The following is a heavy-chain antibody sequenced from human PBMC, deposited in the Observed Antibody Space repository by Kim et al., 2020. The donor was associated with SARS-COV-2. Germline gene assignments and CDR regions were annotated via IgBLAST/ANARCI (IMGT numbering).Heavy chain of an antibody. D-gene: IGHD3-10*01. V-gene: IGHV3-23*01. CDR1: GFTFSSYA. J-gene: IGHJ4*02. Sequence: GGSLRLSCAASGFTFSSYAMSWVRQAPGKGLEWVSAISGSGGSTYYADSVKGRFTISRDNSKNTLYLQMNSLRAEDTAVYYCAKVCLYYYGSGSYYNVIYYFDYWGQGSLVTVSS. CDR2: ISGSGGST. CDR3: AKVCLYYYGSGSYYNVIYYFDY.